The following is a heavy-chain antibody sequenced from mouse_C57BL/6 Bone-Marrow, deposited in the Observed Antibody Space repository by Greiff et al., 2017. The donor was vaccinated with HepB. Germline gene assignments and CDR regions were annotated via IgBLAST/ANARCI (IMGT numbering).Heavy chain of an antibody. D-gene: IGHD1-1*01. J-gene: IGHJ4*01. CDR1: GFTFSDYG. Sequence: DVQLQESGGGLVKPGGSLKLSCAASGFTFSDYGMHWVRQAPEKGLEWVAYISSGSSTIYYADTVKGRCTISRDNAKNTRFLQMTSLRSEDTAMYYCARPLITTAMDYWGQGTSVTVSA. V-gene: IGHV5-17*01. CDR2: ISSGSSTI. CDR3: ARPLITTAMDY.